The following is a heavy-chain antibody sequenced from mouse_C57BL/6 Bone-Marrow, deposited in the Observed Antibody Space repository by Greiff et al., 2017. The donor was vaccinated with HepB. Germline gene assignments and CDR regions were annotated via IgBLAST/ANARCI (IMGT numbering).Heavy chain of an antibody. Sequence: EVQRVESGPGLVKPSQSLSLTCSVTGYSITSGYYWNWVRQFPGNKLEWMGYISYDGSNNYNPSLKNRISITRDTSKNQFFLKLNSVTTEDTATYYCARDDGNYWFAYWGQGTLVTVSA. V-gene: IGHV3-6*01. CDR3: ARDDGNYWFAY. CDR2: ISYDGSN. CDR1: GYSITSGYY. J-gene: IGHJ3*01. D-gene: IGHD2-1*01.